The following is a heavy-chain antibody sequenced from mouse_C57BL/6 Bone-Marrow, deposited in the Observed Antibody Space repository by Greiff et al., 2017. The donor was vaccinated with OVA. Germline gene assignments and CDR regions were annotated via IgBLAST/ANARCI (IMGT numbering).Heavy chain of an antibody. J-gene: IGHJ4*01. CDR2: ISSGGSYT. V-gene: IGHV5-6*02. D-gene: IGHD5-1-1*01. CDR3: ARQYL. CDR1: GFTFSSYG. Sequence: DVKLVESGGDLVKPGGSLKLSCAASGFTFSSYGMSWVRQTPDKRVEWVATISSGGSYTYYPDSVKGRFTISRDNAKNTLYLQMSSLKSEDTAMYYCARQYLWGQGTSVTVSS.